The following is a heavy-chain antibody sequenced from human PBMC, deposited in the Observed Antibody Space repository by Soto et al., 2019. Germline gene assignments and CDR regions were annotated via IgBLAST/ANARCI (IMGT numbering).Heavy chain of an antibody. J-gene: IGHJ4*02. CDR3: ARRAAVVGLDY. D-gene: IGHD6-13*01. CDR1: EFSFSDYW. Sequence: SLRLSCSASEFSFSDYWMTWVRQAPGKGLEWVASIKKDGSEKSYVDSVKGRFTISRDNAKNSLYLHMSSLRDEDTAVYYCARRAAVVGLDYWGQGALVTVSS. V-gene: IGHV3-7*01. CDR2: IKKDGSEK.